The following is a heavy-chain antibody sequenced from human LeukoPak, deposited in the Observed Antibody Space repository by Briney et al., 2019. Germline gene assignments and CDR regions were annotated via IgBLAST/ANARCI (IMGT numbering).Heavy chain of an antibody. Sequence: GGSLRLSCAASGFTFSSYGMHWVRQAPGKGLEWVAFIRYDGSNKYYADSVKGRFTISRDNSKNTLYLQMNSLRAENTAVYYCAKDPGVYSSSPSRFDPWGQGTLVTVSS. CDR3: AKDPGVYSSSPSRFDP. CDR2: IRYDGSNK. CDR1: GFTFSSYG. D-gene: IGHD6-6*01. J-gene: IGHJ5*02. V-gene: IGHV3-30*02.